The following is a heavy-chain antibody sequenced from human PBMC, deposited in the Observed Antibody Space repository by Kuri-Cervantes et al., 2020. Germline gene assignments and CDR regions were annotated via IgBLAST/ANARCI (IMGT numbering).Heavy chain of an antibody. J-gene: IGHJ5*02. CDR1: GFTFSSYS. CDR3: ARVEWELRPGWFDP. Sequence: ETLSLTCAASGFTFSSYSMNWVRQAPGKGLEWVSSISSSSSYIYYADSVKGRFTISRDNAKNSLYLQMNSLRAEDTAVYYCARVEWELRPGWFDPWGQGTLVTVSS. V-gene: IGHV3-21*01. D-gene: IGHD1-26*01. CDR2: ISSSSSYI.